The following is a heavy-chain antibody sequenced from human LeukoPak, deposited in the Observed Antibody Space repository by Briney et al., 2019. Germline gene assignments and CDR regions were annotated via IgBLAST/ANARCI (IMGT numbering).Heavy chain of an antibody. CDR1: GDSVSSKNAA. Sequence: AETLSLTCAISGDSVSSKNAAWNWIRQSQSRGLEWLVRTYYRSKWYNDNAESVKGRISINPDTSKNQFSLQLNSVTPEDTAVYYCARGFSSGWLDYWGRGTLVTVSS. J-gene: IGHJ4*02. D-gene: IGHD6-19*01. CDR2: TYYRSKWYN. V-gene: IGHV6-1*01. CDR3: ARGFSSGWLDY.